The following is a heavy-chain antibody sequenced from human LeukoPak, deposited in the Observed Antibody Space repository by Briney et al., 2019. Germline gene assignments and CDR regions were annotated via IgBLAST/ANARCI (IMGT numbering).Heavy chain of an antibody. J-gene: IGHJ4*02. Sequence: SETLSLTCTVSGGSISSYYWSWIRQPPGKGLEWIGYIYYSGSTNYNPPLKSRVTISVDTSKNQFSLKLSSVTAADTAVYYCARTKDYYDSSGYSSCFDYWGQGTLVTVSS. CDR1: GGSISSYY. V-gene: IGHV4-59*01. D-gene: IGHD3-22*01. CDR3: ARTKDYYDSSGYSSCFDY. CDR2: IYYSGST.